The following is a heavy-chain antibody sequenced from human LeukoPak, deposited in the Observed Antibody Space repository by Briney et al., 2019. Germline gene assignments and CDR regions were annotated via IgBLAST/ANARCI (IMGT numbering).Heavy chain of an antibody. D-gene: IGHD1-26*01. J-gene: IGHJ3*02. CDR3: AKAESGGYLNDAFDI. Sequence: GGSLRLSCAASGFTFSSSAMSWVRQAPGKGLEWVSAISGSGGGTSYADSVKGRFTISRDNSKNTLYLQMNSLRAEDTAVYYCAKAESGGYLNDAFDIWGQGTMVTVSS. CDR1: GFTFSSSA. CDR2: ISGSGGGT. V-gene: IGHV3-23*01.